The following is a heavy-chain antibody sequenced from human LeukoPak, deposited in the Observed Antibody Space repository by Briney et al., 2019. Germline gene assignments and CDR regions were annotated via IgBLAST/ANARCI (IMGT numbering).Heavy chain of an antibody. J-gene: IGHJ4*02. CDR3: ARAELRYFDWLGSLIGY. CDR2: IKQDGSEK. V-gene: IGHV3-7*03. CDR1: GFTFSSYW. D-gene: IGHD3-9*01. Sequence: PGGSLRLSCAASGFTFSSYWMSWVRQAPGKGLEWVANIKQDGSEKYYVDSVKGRFTISRDNSKNTLYLQMNSLRAEDTAVYYCARAELRYFDWLGSLIGYWGQGTLVTVSS.